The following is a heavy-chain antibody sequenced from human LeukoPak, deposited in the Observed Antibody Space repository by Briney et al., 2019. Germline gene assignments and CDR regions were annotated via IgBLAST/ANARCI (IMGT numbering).Heavy chain of an antibody. CDR2: INPNSGGT. Sequence: GASVKVSCKASGYTFTGYYMHWVRQAPGQGLEWMGWINPNSGGTNYAQKFQGRVTMTRDTSISTAYMELSRLRSDDTAVYYCASEVGRDSSGWYHRVFDYWGQGTLVTVSS. V-gene: IGHV1-2*02. CDR3: ASEVGRDSSGWYHRVFDY. CDR1: GYTFTGYY. J-gene: IGHJ4*02. D-gene: IGHD6-19*01.